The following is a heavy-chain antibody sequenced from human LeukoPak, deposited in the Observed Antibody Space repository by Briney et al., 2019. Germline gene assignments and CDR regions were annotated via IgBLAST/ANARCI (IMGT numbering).Heavy chain of an antibody. J-gene: IGHJ4*02. D-gene: IGHD6-13*01. CDR1: GGSISSYY. CDR3: ATTTEIAGAGFGTFDY. Sequence: SETLSLTCTVSGGSISSYYWSWIRQPAGKGLEWIGRIYTSGSTNYNPSLKSRVTMSVETSKNQFSLKLSSVADADTAVYYCATTTEIAGAGFGTFDYWGQGTLVTVSS. CDR2: IYTSGST. V-gene: IGHV4-4*07.